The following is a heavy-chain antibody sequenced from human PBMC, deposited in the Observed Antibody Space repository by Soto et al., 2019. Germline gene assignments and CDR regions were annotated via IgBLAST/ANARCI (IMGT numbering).Heavy chain of an antibody. CDR2: ISCSSSYI. D-gene: IGHD4-17*01. CDR1: GFTFSSYS. CDR3: ARDQSEGRTYGDYGLDYYYYYYMDV. J-gene: IGHJ6*03. Sequence: GSLRLSCAASGFTFSSYSMNWVRQAPGKGLEWVSSISCSSSYIYYADSVKGRFTISRDNAKNSLYLQMNSLRAEDTAVYYCARDQSEGRTYGDYGLDYYYYYYMDVWGKGTTVTVSS. V-gene: IGHV3-21*01.